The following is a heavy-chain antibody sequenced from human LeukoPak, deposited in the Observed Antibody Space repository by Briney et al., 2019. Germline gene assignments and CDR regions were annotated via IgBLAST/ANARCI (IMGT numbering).Heavy chain of an antibody. J-gene: IGHJ4*02. Sequence: GGSLRLSCAPSGFTFTTSWMHWVRQAPGKGLVWVSRMNSDGSITNYADSVKGRFTISRDNAKNTLYLQMNSLTVEDTAVYYYARGGRFYLDYWGQETLVTVSS. D-gene: IGHD1-26*01. CDR1: GFTFTTSW. V-gene: IGHV3-74*01. CDR3: ARGGRFYLDY. CDR2: MNSDGSIT.